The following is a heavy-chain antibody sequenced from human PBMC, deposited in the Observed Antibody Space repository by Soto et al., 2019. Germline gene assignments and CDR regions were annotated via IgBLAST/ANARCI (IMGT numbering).Heavy chain of an antibody. CDR2: IYHSGST. CDR1: GGSISSSNW. CDR3: ARAFPGYYDILTGYPRRGKGPFDY. V-gene: IGHV4-4*02. D-gene: IGHD3-9*01. Sequence: SETLSLTCAVSGGSISSSNWWSWVCQPPGKGLEWIGEIYHSGSTNYNPSLKSRVTISVDTSKNQFSLKLSSVTAADTAVYYCARAFPGYYDILTGYPRRGKGPFDYWGQGTLVTVSS. J-gene: IGHJ4*02.